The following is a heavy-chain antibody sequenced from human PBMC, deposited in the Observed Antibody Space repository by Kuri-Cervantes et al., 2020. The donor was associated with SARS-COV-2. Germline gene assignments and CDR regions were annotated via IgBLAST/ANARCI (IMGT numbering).Heavy chain of an antibody. CDR3: ATPACPGAFDAFDI. CDR2: IYYSGST. J-gene: IGHJ3*02. CDR1: GYSISSGYY. V-gene: IGHV4-38-2*01. Sequence: SETLSLTCAVSGYSISSGYYWGWIRQPPGKGLEWIGSIYYSGSTYYNPSLKSRVTISVDTSKNQFSLKLSSVTAADTAVYYCATPACPGAFDAFDIWGQGTMVTVSS. D-gene: IGHD6-6*01.